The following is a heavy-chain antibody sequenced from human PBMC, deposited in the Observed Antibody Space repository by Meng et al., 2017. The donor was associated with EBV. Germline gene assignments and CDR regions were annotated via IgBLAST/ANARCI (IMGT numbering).Heavy chain of an antibody. CDR3: ARDRWEPKGKGWFDP. V-gene: IGHV1-69*06. Sequence: VRLGQSGAEVKKPGSSVKVSCKASGGTFSSYAISWVRQAPGQGLEWMGGIIPIFGTANYAQKFQGRVTITADKSTSTAYMELSSLRSEDTAVYYCARDRWEPKGKGWFDPWGQGTLVTVSS. J-gene: IGHJ5*02. CDR1: GGTFSSYA. D-gene: IGHD1-26*01. CDR2: IIPIFGTA.